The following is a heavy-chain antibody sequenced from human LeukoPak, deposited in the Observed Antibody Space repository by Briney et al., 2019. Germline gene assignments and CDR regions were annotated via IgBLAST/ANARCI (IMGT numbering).Heavy chain of an antibody. CDR1: GFTFSSYS. V-gene: IGHV3-30*18. D-gene: IGHD4-11*01. Sequence: PGGSLRLSCAASGFTFSSYSMNWIRQAPGKGLEWVAVISHDGSNKDYSDSVKGRFTISRDNSKNTLYLQMNSLRAEDTAVYYCANDYSNYYSYGMDVWGQGTTVTVSS. J-gene: IGHJ6*02. CDR2: ISHDGSNK. CDR3: ANDYSNYYSYGMDV.